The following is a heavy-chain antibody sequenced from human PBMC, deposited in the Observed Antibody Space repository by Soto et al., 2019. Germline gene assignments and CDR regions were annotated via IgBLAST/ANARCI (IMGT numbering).Heavy chain of an antibody. Sequence: GGSLRLSCAAPGFTFSSYSMNWVRQAPGKGLEWVSSISSSSSYIYYADSVKGRFTISRDNAKNSLYLQMNSLRAEDTAVYYCARGHYYDSSGYYYPDYWGQGTLVTVSS. CDR2: ISSSSSYI. D-gene: IGHD3-22*01. J-gene: IGHJ4*02. CDR1: GFTFSSYS. CDR3: ARGHYYDSSGYYYPDY. V-gene: IGHV3-21*01.